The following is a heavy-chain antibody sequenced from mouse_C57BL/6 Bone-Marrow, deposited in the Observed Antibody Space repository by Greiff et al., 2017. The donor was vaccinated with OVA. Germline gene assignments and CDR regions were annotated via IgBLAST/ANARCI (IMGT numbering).Heavy chain of an antibody. CDR1: GFTFSDYG. J-gene: IGHJ3*01. Sequence: EVHLVESGGGLVQPGGSLKLSCAASGFTFSDYGMAWVRQAPRKGPEWVAFISNLAYSIYYAATVTGRFTISRENAKNTLYLEMSSLRSEDTAMYYCARIYYGNYGFAYWGQGTLVTVSA. CDR3: ARIYYGNYGFAY. CDR2: ISNLAYSI. V-gene: IGHV5-15*01. D-gene: IGHD2-1*01.